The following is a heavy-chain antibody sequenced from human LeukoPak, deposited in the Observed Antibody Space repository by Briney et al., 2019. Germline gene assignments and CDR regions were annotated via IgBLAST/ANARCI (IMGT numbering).Heavy chain of an antibody. CDR1: GGSFSIYY. J-gene: IGHJ5*02. Sequence: SETLSLTCTVSGGSFSIYYWSWIRQPAGKGLEHIGRIYTSGSTNYNPSLKSRVTISVDTSKNQFSLKLSSVTAADTAVYYCARHVKYRYSYGFGWFDPWGQGTLVTVSS. CDR3: ARHVKYRYSYGFGWFDP. CDR2: IYTSGST. D-gene: IGHD5-18*01. V-gene: IGHV4-4*07.